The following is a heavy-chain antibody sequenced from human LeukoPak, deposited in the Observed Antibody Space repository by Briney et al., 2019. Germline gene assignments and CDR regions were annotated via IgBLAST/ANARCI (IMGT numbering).Heavy chain of an antibody. CDR1: GGSISSGDYY. Sequence: PSQTLSLTCTVSGGSISSGDYYWSWIRQPPGKGLEWIGYIYYSGSTYYNPSLKSRVTISVDTSKNQFSLKLSSVTAADTAVYYCARDRPLWFGDRYFDYWGQGTQVIVSS. CDR2: IYYSGST. D-gene: IGHD3-10*01. V-gene: IGHV4-30-4*01. J-gene: IGHJ4*02. CDR3: ARDRPLWFGDRYFDY.